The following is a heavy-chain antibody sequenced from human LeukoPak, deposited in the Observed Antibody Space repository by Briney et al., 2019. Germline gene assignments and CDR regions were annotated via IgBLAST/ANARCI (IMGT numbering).Heavy chain of an antibody. V-gene: IGHV3-23*01. Sequence: PGGSLRLSCAASGFTFSSYGMSWVRQAPGKGLEWVSGISGSGSDGSTYYADSVKGRFTISRDNSKNTLYLQMNSLRAEDTAVYYCAKYSHDSSGSYDYWGQGTLVTVPS. D-gene: IGHD3-22*01. CDR1: GFTFSSYG. CDR2: ISGSGSDGST. J-gene: IGHJ4*02. CDR3: AKYSHDSSGSYDY.